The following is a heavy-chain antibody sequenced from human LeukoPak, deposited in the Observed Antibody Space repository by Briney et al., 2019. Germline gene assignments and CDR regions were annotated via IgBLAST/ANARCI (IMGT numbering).Heavy chain of an antibody. D-gene: IGHD2-2*01. CDR1: GDTLTALS. CDR3: TTGKIYCSTTSCSDDY. CDR2: FHPEDGET. V-gene: IGHV1-24*01. J-gene: IGHJ4*02. Sequence: ASVKVSCKVSGDTLTALSMHWVRQAPGKGLEWMGGFHPEDGETIYAQKFQGRVTMTEDTSTDTAYMELSSLRSDDTAEYYCTTGKIYCSTTSCSDDYWGQGTLVTVSS.